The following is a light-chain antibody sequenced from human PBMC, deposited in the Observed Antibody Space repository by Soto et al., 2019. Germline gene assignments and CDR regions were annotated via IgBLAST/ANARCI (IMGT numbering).Light chain of an antibody. Sequence: VLTQPASVSGSPGQSITISCTGTSSDVAFYNHVSWYQQHPGKAPKLLIYEVNNRPSGVSHRFSGSKSGNTASLTISGLQAEDEADYYCSSFASAHTYVFGTGTKAPS. J-gene: IGLJ1*01. CDR3: SSFASAHTYV. CDR2: EVN. V-gene: IGLV2-14*01. CDR1: SSDVAFYNH.